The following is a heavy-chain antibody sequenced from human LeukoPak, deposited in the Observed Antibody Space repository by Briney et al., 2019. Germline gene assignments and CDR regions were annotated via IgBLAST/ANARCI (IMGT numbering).Heavy chain of an antibody. CDR3: AKDLYGGYDFDC. V-gene: IGHV3-23*01. Sequence: GGSLRLSCAASGFTFSSYAMSWVRQAPGKGLEWVSVSGSGGNTYYADSVKGRFTISRDNSKNTLYLQLNSLRAEDTAVYYCAKDLYGGYDFDCWGQGTLVTVSS. D-gene: IGHD5-12*01. CDR1: GFTFSSYA. CDR2: SGSGGNT. J-gene: IGHJ4*02.